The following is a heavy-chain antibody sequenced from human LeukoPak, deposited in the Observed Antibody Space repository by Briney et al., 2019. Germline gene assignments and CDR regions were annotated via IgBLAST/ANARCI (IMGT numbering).Heavy chain of an antibody. Sequence: GGSLRLSCAASGFTFSSYWMSWVRQAPGKGLEWVSVIYSGGSTYYADSVKGRFTISRDNSKNTLYLQMNSLRAEDTAVYYCASGSGSYRTPYYYMDVWGTGTTVTVSS. D-gene: IGHD3-10*01. CDR2: IYSGGST. V-gene: IGHV3-53*01. CDR3: ASGSGSYRTPYYYMDV. CDR1: GFTFSSYW. J-gene: IGHJ6*03.